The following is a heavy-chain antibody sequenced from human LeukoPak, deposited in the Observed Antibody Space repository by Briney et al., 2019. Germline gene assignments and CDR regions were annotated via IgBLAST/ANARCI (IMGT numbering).Heavy chain of an antibody. CDR2: IHSGGIT. V-gene: IGHV3-53*05. J-gene: IGHJ6*03. Sequence: GGSLRLSCAASGFTISSNYMSWVRQAPGKGLEWVSVIHSGGITYYADSVKGRFTISRDNSKNTLYLQMNSLRGEDTAVYYCAKEPYSSVYYFYYMDVWGKGTTVTVSS. CDR1: GFTISSNY. CDR3: AKEPYSSVYYFYYMDV. D-gene: IGHD6-25*01.